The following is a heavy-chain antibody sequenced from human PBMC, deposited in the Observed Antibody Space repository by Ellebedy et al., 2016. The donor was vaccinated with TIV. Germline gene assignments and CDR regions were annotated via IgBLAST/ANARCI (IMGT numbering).Heavy chain of an antibody. D-gene: IGHD5-18*01. V-gene: IGHV3-74*01. Sequence: GESLKISXAASGFTFSGYWMHWVRQAPGKGLVWVSRINSDGSSTSYADSVKGRFTISRDNAKNTLYLQMNSLRVEDTAVYYCARRGYSYGYFYYGMDVWGQGTTVTVSS. CDR1: GFTFSGYW. CDR3: ARRGYSYGYFYYGMDV. CDR2: INSDGSST. J-gene: IGHJ6*02.